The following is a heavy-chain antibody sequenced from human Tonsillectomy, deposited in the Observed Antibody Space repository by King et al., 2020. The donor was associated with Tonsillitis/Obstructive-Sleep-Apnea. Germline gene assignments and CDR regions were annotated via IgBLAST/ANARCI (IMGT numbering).Heavy chain of an antibody. Sequence: VQLVESGGGVVQPGRSLRLSCAASGFTFSSYGMHWVRQAPGKGLEWVAVIWYDGSNKYYADSVKGRFTISRDNSKNTLYLQMNSLRAEDTAVYYCARGLCPEIKGDFWSGLAYWAQGTLVTSSS. J-gene: IGHJ4*02. V-gene: IGHV3-33*01. CDR1: GFTFSSYG. D-gene: IGHD3-3*01. CDR3: ARGLCPEIKGDFWSGLAY. CDR2: IWYDGSNK.